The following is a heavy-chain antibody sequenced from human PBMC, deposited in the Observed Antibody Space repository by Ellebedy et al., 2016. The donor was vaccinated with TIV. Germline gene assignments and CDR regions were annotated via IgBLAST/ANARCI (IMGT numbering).Heavy chain of an antibody. V-gene: IGHV3-7*03. Sequence: GESLKISCAASGFTFTAFWINWVRQAPGKGLEWVANIGPDGSARHYVDSVKGRFTISRDNAKNSVFLEMNSLRVEDTAVYYCARDRWTSTGYVYYNGADVWGQGTTVIVSS. D-gene: IGHD3-9*01. CDR2: IGPDGSAR. CDR3: ARDRWTSTGYVYYNGADV. J-gene: IGHJ6*02. CDR1: GFTFTAFW.